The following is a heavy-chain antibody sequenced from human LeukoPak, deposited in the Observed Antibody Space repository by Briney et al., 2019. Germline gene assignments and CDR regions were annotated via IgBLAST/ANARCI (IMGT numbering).Heavy chain of an antibody. V-gene: IGHV3-30*18. Sequence: PGGSLRLSCAASQVTLGDFGVHWVRQAPGKGLEWVAVISYDGTSQYYGDFVKGRFTISRDNSNNTVYLQMNCLRAEDTAVYVCAKDSRNYDGWSGHCNYYYGMDVWAEGTTVAVSS. CDR1: QVTLGDFG. CDR2: ISYDGTSQ. CDR3: AKDSRNYDGWSGHCNYYYGMDV. D-gene: IGHD3-3*01. J-gene: IGHJ6*04.